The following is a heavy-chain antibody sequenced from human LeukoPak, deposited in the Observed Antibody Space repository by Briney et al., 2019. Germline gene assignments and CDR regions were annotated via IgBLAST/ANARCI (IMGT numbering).Heavy chain of an antibody. CDR3: ARDDNYGIFVNVDY. D-gene: IGHD4-11*01. V-gene: IGHV1-69*05. CDR1: GGTFSSYA. CDR2: IIPIFGTA. Sequence: ASVKVSCKASGGTFSSYAISWVRQAPGQGLEWMGGIIPIFGTANYAQKFQGRVTLTTDTSTSTAYMELSSLRSDDTAVYYCARDDNYGIFVNVDYWGQGTLVTVSS. J-gene: IGHJ4*02.